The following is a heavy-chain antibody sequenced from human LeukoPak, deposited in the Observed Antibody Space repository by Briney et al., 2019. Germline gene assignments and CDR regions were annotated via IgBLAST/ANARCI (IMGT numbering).Heavy chain of an antibody. CDR3: AADFVPAAPLFDY. CDR1: GFTFTSSA. CDR2: IVVGSGNT. D-gene: IGHD2-2*01. J-gene: IGHJ4*02. Sequence: SVKVSCKASGFTFTSSAVQWVRQARGQRLEWIGWIVVGSGNTNYAQKFQERVTITRDMSTSTAYMELSSLRSEDTAVYYCAADFVPAAPLFDYWGQGTLVTVSS. V-gene: IGHV1-58*01.